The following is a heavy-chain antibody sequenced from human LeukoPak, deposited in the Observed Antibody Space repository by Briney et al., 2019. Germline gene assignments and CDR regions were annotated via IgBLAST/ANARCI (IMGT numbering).Heavy chain of an antibody. CDR1: GFTFSSYG. D-gene: IGHD1-26*01. V-gene: IGHV3-23*01. CDR2: ISGSGSNT. CDR3: AKDNYSPNVIYYYYYMDV. Sequence: GGSLRLSCAASGFTFSSYGMSWVRQAPGKGLEWVSSISGSGSNTYYADSVKGRFTISRDNSKNTLYLQMNSLRAEDTAVYYCAKDNYSPNVIYYYYYMDVWGKGTTVTISS. J-gene: IGHJ6*03.